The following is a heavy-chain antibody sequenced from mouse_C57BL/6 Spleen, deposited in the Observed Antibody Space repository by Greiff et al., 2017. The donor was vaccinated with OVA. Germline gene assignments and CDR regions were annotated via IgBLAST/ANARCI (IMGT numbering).Heavy chain of an antibody. D-gene: IGHD1-1*01. Sequence: EVMLVESGGGLVKPGGSLKLSCAASGFTFSSYAMSWVRQTPEKRLEWVATISDGGSYTYYPDNVKGRFTISRDNAKNNLYLQMSHLKSEDTAMYYCARRGGSSFLDYWGQGTTLTVSS. CDR1: GFTFSSYA. CDR2: ISDGGSYT. J-gene: IGHJ2*01. V-gene: IGHV5-4*03. CDR3: ARRGGSSFLDY.